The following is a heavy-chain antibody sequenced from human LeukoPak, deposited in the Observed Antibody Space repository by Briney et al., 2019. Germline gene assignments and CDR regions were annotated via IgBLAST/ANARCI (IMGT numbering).Heavy chain of an antibody. CDR2: IYTSGST. V-gene: IGHV4-4*07. CDR3: ARDPLIAAAGSYYFDY. D-gene: IGHD6-13*01. CDR1: GGSISSYY. Sequence: SETLSLTCTVSGGSISSYYWSWIRQPAGKGLEWIGRIYTSGSTNYNPSLKSRVTMSVDTSKNQFSLKLSSVTAADTAVYYCARDPLIAAAGSYYFDYWGQGTLVTISS. J-gene: IGHJ4*02.